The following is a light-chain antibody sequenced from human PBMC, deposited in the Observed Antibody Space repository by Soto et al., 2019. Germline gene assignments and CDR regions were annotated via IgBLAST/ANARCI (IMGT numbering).Light chain of an antibody. Sequence: QSALTQPPSASGSPGQSVTISCTGTSSDVGGYNYVSWYQQHSGKAPKFMIYEVNKRPSGVPDRFSGSKSGNTASLTVSGLQAEDEADYYCSSYAGSNNLVVFGGGTKLTVL. J-gene: IGLJ2*01. CDR3: SSYAGSNNLVV. CDR2: EVN. V-gene: IGLV2-8*01. CDR1: SSDVGGYNY.